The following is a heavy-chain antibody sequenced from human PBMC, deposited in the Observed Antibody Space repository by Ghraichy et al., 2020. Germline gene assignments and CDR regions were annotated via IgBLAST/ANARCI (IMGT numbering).Heavy chain of an antibody. CDR1: GFTFSSYA. D-gene: IGHD6-19*01. CDR2: ISGSGGST. J-gene: IGHJ4*02. CDR3: AKDRIAVAGTVFDY. V-gene: IGHV3-23*01. Sequence: LSLTCAASGFTFSSYAMSWVRQAPGKGLEWVSAISGSGGSTYYADSVKGRFTISRDNSKNTLYLQMNSLRAEDTAVYYCAKDRIAVAGTVFDYWGQGTLVTVSS.